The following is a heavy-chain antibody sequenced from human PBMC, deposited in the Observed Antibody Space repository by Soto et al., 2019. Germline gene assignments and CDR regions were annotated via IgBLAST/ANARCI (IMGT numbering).Heavy chain of an antibody. V-gene: IGHV1-18*01. CDR2: ISAYNGNT. D-gene: IGHD3-9*01. CDR3: ARDLYDILTGPDYYYYGMDV. J-gene: IGHJ6*02. CDR1: GYTFTSYA. Sequence: ASVKVSCKASGYTFTSYAMHWVRQAPGQGLEWMGWISAYNGNTNYAQKLQGRVTMTTDTSTSTAYMELRSLRSDDTAVYYCARDLYDILTGPDYYYYGMDVWGQGTTVTVSS.